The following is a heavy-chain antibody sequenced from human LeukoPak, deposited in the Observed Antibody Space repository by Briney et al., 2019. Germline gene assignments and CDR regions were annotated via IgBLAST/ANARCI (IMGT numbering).Heavy chain of an antibody. CDR3: AGYYDSSGYSMSGYYYYYMDV. CDR2: ISGSGGST. J-gene: IGHJ6*03. CDR1: GFTFSSYA. D-gene: IGHD3-22*01. Sequence: GGSLRLSRAASGFTFSSYAMSWVRQAPGKGLEWVSAISGSGGSTYYADSVKGRFTISRDNSKNTLYLQMNSLRAEDTAVYYCAGYYDSSGYSMSGYYYYYMDVWGKGTTVTVSS. V-gene: IGHV3-23*01.